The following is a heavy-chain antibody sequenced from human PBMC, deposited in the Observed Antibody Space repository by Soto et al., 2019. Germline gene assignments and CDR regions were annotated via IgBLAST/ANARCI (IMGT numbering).Heavy chain of an antibody. CDR3: ARERYSSGWSVDY. V-gene: IGHV4-34*01. Sequence: PSETLSLTCAVYGGSFSGYYWSWIRQPPGKGLEWIGEINHSGSTNYNPSLKSRVTISVDTSKNQFSLKLSSVTAADTAVYYCARERYSSGWSVDYWGQGTLVTVSS. J-gene: IGHJ4*02. CDR2: INHSGST. CDR1: GGSFSGYY. D-gene: IGHD6-19*01.